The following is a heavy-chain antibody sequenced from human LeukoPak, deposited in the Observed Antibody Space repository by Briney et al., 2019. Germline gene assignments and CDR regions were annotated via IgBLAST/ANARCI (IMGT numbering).Heavy chain of an antibody. D-gene: IGHD3-3*01. Sequence: GASVKVSCKASGYTFTGHYMHWVRQAPGQGLEWMGWINPNSGGTNYAQKFQGRVTMTRDTSTSTVYMELSSLRSEDTAVYYCARGLIPAAPKLRFLEWLFRYYFDYWGQGTLVTVSS. V-gene: IGHV1-2*02. CDR3: ARGLIPAAPKLRFLEWLFRYYFDY. CDR2: INPNSGGT. CDR1: GYTFTGHY. J-gene: IGHJ4*02.